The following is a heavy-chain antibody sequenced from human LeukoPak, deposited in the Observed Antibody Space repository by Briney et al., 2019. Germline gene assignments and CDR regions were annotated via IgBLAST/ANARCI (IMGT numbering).Heavy chain of an antibody. V-gene: IGHV3-23*01. Sequence: PTGGSLRLSCAASGFTFSSYAMSWVRQAPGKGLEWVSAISGSGGSTYYADSVKGRFTISRDNSKNTLYLQMNSLRAEDTAVYYCAKVVAAAGGYYFDYWGQGTLVTVSS. D-gene: IGHD6-13*01. CDR3: AKVVAAAGGYYFDY. J-gene: IGHJ4*02. CDR1: GFTFSSYA. CDR2: ISGSGGST.